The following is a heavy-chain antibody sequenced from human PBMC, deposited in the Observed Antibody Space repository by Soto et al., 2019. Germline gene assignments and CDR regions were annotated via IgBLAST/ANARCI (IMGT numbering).Heavy chain of an antibody. CDR2: IYYSGST. V-gene: IGHV4-39*01. D-gene: IGHD5-12*01. CDR3: ARRTRGYSGYDGY. Sequence: SETLSLTCTVSGGSISSSSYYWGWIRQPPGKGLEWIGSIYYSGSTYYNPSLKSRVTISVDTSKNQFSLKLSSVTAADTAVYYCARRTRGYSGYDGYWGQGTLVTVS. CDR1: GGSISSSSYY. J-gene: IGHJ4*02.